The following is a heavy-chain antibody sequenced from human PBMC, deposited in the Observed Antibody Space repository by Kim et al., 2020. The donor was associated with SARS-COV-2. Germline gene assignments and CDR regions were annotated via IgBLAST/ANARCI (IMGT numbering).Heavy chain of an antibody. V-gene: IGHV1-2*02. J-gene: IGHJ4*02. CDR2: GGT. D-gene: IGHD3-16*02. CDR3: ARSSLLDFDY. Sequence: GGTNYAQKFQGRVTMTRDTSISTVYLELTSLRSDDTSVYYCARSSLLDFDYWGQGTLVTVSS.